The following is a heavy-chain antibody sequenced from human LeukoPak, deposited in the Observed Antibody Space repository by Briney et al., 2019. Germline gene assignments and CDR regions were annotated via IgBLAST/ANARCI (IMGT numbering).Heavy chain of an antibody. D-gene: IGHD3-22*01. CDR3: ARDYYHDSHGYFYGALFD. CDR2: ISGSGDVT. J-gene: IGHJ4*02. Sequence: GGSLRLSCEASGFTFSSYAMSWVRQAPGKGPEWVSSISGSGDVTHYADSVKGRFTISRDNSKNTLHLQMNSLRAEDTAVYYCARDYYHDSHGYFYGALFDWGQGTLVTVSS. V-gene: IGHV3-23*01. CDR1: GFTFSSYA.